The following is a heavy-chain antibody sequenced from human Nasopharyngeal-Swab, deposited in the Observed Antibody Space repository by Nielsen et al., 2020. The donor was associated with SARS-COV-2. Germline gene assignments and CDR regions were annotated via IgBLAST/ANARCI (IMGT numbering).Heavy chain of an antibody. J-gene: IGHJ4*02. Sequence: GESLKISCAASGFLFSTYGMNWVRQAPGKGLEWVSSISSYSTDINYADSLRGRFTISRDNAKNSLYLQMNSLRAEDTAVYYCARDTPAMFAYWGQGTLVTVSS. CDR1: GFLFSTYG. CDR2: ISSYSTDI. CDR3: ARDTPAMFAY. V-gene: IGHV3-21*01.